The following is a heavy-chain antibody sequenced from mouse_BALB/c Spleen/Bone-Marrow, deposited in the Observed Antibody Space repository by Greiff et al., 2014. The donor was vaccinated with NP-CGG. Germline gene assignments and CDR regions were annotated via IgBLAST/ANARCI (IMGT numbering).Heavy chain of an antibody. Sequence: EVQLVESGPELVKPGASVKISCKASGYSFTGYFMNWVKQSHGKSLEWIGRINPYNGDTFYNRKFKGKATLTVDKSSSTAHMELLSLTSEDSAVYYCGRSKYGNYDAMDYWGQGTSVTVSS. J-gene: IGHJ4*01. V-gene: IGHV1-37*01. CDR2: INPYNGDT. CDR3: GRSKYGNYDAMDY. D-gene: IGHD2-10*02. CDR1: GYSFTGYF.